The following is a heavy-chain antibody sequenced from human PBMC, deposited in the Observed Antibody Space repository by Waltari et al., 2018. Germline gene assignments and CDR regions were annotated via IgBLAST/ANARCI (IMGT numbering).Heavy chain of an antibody. CDR2: IYYSGST. J-gene: IGHJ3*02. V-gene: IGHV4-39*01. D-gene: IGHD6-13*01. CDR3: ARHADSSSWYTDSYDAFDI. CDR1: GGSISRSSSS. Sequence: QLQLQESGPGLVKPSETLSLTCTVSGGSISRSSSSWGWIRQPPGKGLEWIGSIYYSGSTYYNPSLKSRVTISVDTSKNQFSLKLSSVTAADTAVYYCARHADSSSWYTDSYDAFDIWGQGTMVTVSS.